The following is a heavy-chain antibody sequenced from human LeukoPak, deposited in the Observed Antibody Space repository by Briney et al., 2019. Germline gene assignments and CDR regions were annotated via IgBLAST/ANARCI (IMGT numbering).Heavy chain of an antibody. J-gene: IGHJ5*02. D-gene: IGHD3-22*01. CDR1: GGSISSGSYY. Sequence: PSETLSLTCTVSGGSISSGSYYWSWIRQPAGKGLEWIGRIYTSGSTDYNPSLKSRVTISVDTSKNQFSLKLSSVTAADTAVYYCARDNEGYYDSSYNWFDPWGQGTLVTVSS. CDR2: IYTSGST. CDR3: ARDNEGYYDSSYNWFDP. V-gene: IGHV4-61*02.